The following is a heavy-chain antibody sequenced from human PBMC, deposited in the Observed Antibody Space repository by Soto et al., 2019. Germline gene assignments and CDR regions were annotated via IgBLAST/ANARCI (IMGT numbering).Heavy chain of an antibody. D-gene: IGHD2-21*02. V-gene: IGHV4-61*01. CDR1: GGSVSSGSYY. Sequence: PSETLSLTCTVSGGSVSSGSYYWSWIRQPPGKELEWIGSIYNSGSTNYNPSLKSRVTISVDTSKNQFSLKLSSVTAADTAVYYCARRRAYCGGDCYFDYWGQGTLVTVSS. CDR2: IYNSGST. J-gene: IGHJ4*02. CDR3: ARRRAYCGGDCYFDY.